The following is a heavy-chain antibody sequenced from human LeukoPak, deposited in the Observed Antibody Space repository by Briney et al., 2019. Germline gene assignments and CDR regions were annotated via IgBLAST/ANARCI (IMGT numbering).Heavy chain of an antibody. V-gene: IGHV3-23*01. CDR1: GFTFSSYA. CDR2: ISASGGST. CDR3: AKDGAWAGSGSYFDY. Sequence: GGSLRLSCGASGFTFSSYAMTWVRQAPGKGLEWVSDISASGGSTNYADSVVGRFTISRDNSKNTLYLQMNSLRVEDTAVYYCAKDGAWAGSGSYFDYWGQGTLATVSS. D-gene: IGHD3-10*01. J-gene: IGHJ4*02.